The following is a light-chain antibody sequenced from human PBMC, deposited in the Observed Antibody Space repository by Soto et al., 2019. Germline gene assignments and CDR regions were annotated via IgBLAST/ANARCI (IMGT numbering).Light chain of an antibody. CDR2: EVS. CDR1: SSDVGGYNY. V-gene: IGLV2-14*01. Sequence: QSALTQPASVSGSPGQSITISCTGTSSDVGGYNYVSWYQQQSGKAPKLMIHEVSNRPSGVSNRFSGSKSGNTGSLTISGLQAEDEADYYCSSYTSSRAYVFGIGTQLTVL. CDR3: SSYTSSRAYV. J-gene: IGLJ7*01.